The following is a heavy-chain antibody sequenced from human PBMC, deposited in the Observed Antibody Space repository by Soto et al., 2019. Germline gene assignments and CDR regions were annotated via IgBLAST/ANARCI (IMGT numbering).Heavy chain of an antibody. CDR3: ARDESQFLEWLSDDY. V-gene: IGHV1-18*01. J-gene: IGHJ4*02. Sequence: GASVKVSCKASGYTFTSYGISWVRQAPGQGLEWMGWISAYNGNTNYAQKLQGRVTMTTDTSTSTAYMELRSLRSDDTAVYYCARDESQFLEWLSDDYWGQGTLVTVSS. D-gene: IGHD3-3*01. CDR2: ISAYNGNT. CDR1: GYTFTSYG.